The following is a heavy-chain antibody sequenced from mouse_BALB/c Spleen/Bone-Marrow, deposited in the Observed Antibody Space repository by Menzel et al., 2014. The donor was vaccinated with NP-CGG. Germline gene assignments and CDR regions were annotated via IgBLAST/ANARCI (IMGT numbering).Heavy chain of an antibody. V-gene: IGHV1-67*01. J-gene: IGHJ2*01. CDR1: GYKFTDYA. D-gene: IGHD1-1*01. Sequence: QVHVKQSGPELVRPGVSVKISCKGSGYKFTDYAMHWVKQSHAKSLEWIGLISTYSGNTHYNQKFKGKATVTVDKSSSTAYMELARLTSEDSAIYYCARNFYGSAYFDFWGQGSTLTVSS. CDR3: ARNFYGSAYFDF. CDR2: ISTYSGNT.